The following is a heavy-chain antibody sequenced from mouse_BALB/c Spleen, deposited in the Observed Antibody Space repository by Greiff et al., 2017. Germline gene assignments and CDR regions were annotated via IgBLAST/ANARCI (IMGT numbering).Heavy chain of an antibody. V-gene: IGHV5-6-5*01. CDR1: GFTFSSYA. CDR2: ISSGGST. J-gene: IGHJ3*01. Sequence: EVQVVESGGGLVKPGGSLKLSCAASGFTFSSYAMSWVRQTPEKRLEWVASISSGGSTYYPDSVKGRFTISRDNARNILYLQMSSLRSEDTAMYYCAREAYDYDSAWFAYWGQGTLVTVSA. CDR3: AREAYDYDSAWFAY. D-gene: IGHD2-4*01.